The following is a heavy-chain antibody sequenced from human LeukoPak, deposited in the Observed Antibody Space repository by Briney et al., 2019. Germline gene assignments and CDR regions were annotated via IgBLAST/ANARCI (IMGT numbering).Heavy chain of an antibody. J-gene: IGHJ4*02. V-gene: IGHV3-21*01. Sequence: PGGSLRLSCAASGFTFNSYSMNWVRQAPGKGLEWVSSITSSSSYIYYTDSVKGRFTVSRDNAKNSLYLQMNSLRAEDTGVYYCARSGVALSHYWGQGTLVTVSS. CDR3: ARSGVALSHY. CDR2: ITSSSSYI. D-gene: IGHD3-3*01. CDR1: GFTFNSYS.